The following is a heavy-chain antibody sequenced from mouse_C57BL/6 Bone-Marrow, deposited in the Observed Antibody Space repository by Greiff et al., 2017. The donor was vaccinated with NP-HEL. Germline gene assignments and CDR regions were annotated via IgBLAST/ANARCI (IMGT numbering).Heavy chain of an antibody. D-gene: IGHD1-1*01. V-gene: IGHV5-9-1*02. Sequence: EVKLVESGEGLVKPGGSLKLSCAASGFTFSSYAMSWVRQTPEKRLEWVAYISSGGDYIYYADTVKGRFTISRDNARNTLYLQMSSLKSEDTAMYYCTRGYYGSSSYWYFDVWGTGTTVTVSS. J-gene: IGHJ1*03. CDR2: ISSGGDYI. CDR3: TRGYYGSSSYWYFDV. CDR1: GFTFSSYA.